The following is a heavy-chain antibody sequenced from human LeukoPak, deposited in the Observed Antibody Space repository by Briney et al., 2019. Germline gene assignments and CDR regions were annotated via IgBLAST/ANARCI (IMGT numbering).Heavy chain of an antibody. CDR3: ARLWFGELLNWFDP. Sequence: SETLSLTCTVSGGSISSSSYYWGWIRQPPGKGLEWIGSIYYSGSTYYNPSLKSRVTIPVDTSKNQFSLKLSSVAAADTAVYYCARLWFGELLNWFDPWGQGTLVTVSS. V-gene: IGHV4-39*01. CDR2: IYYSGST. D-gene: IGHD3-10*01. CDR1: GGSISSSSYY. J-gene: IGHJ5*02.